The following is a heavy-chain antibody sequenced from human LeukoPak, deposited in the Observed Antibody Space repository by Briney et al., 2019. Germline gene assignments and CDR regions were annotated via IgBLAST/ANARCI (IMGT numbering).Heavy chain of an antibody. J-gene: IGHJ4*02. CDR3: AKGLVGYCSSTSCPYFDY. CDR1: GFTFSSYG. D-gene: IGHD2-2*01. CDR2: ISYDGSNK. Sequence: PGGSLRLSCAASGFTFSSYGMHRVRQAPGKGLEWVAVISYDGSNKYYAYSVKGRFTISRDNSKNTLYLQMNSLRAEDTAVYYCAKGLVGYCSSTSCPYFDYWGQGTLVTVSS. V-gene: IGHV3-30*18.